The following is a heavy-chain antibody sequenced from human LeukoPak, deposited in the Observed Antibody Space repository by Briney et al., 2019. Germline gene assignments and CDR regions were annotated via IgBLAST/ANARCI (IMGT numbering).Heavy chain of an antibody. J-gene: IGHJ4*02. CDR1: GYTFTGYY. CDR2: INPNSGGT. V-gene: IGHV1-2*02. D-gene: IGHD5-24*01. Sequence: GASVKLSCKASGYTFTGYYMHWVRQAPGQGLEWMGWINPNSGGTNYAQNSQVRVPMTRDTSISTAHMELSRLRSDDTAVYYCAALAEMAKIRFDYWGQGTLVTVSS. CDR3: AALAEMAKIRFDY.